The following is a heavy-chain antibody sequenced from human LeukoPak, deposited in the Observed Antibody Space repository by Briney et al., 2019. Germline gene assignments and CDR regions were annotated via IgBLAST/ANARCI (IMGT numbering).Heavy chain of an antibody. Sequence: GGSLRLSCAASGLTFSSYSMNWVRQAPGKGLEWVSSISSSSSYIYYADSVKGRFTISRDNAKNPLYLQMNSLRAEDTAVYYCAKLGDGVKDYWGQGTLVTVSS. CDR3: AKLGDGVKDY. D-gene: IGHD7-27*01. CDR1: GLTFSSYS. V-gene: IGHV3-21*01. J-gene: IGHJ4*02. CDR2: ISSSSSYI.